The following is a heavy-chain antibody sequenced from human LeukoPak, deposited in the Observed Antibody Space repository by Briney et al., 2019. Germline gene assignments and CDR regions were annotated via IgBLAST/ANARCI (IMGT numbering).Heavy chain of an antibody. Sequence: EASVKVSCKASGYTFTSYGISWVRQAPGQGLEWMGWISAYNGNTNYAQKLQGRVTMTTDTSTSTPSMELSSLRSDDTPVYYCASDAGYCSSSSCYTRSDFQNWGQGTLVTVSS. CDR2: ISAYNGNT. CDR1: GYTFTSYG. V-gene: IGHV1-18*01. CDR3: ASDAGYCSSSSCYTRSDFQN. D-gene: IGHD2-2*02. J-gene: IGHJ1*01.